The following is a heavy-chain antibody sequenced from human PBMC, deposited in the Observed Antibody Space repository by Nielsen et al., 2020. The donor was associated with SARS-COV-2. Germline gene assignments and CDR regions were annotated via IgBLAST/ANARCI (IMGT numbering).Heavy chain of an antibody. CDR2: IKQDGSEK. D-gene: IGHD6-13*01. V-gene: IGHV3-7*01. J-gene: IGHJ4*02. Sequence: GESLKISCAASGFTFSSYWMSWVRQAPGKGLEWVANIKQDGSEKYYVDSVKGRFTISRDNAKNSLYLQMNSLRAEDTAVYYCARGSSSSWYAYDYWGQGTLVTVSS. CDR3: ARGSSSSWYAYDY. CDR1: GFTFSSYW.